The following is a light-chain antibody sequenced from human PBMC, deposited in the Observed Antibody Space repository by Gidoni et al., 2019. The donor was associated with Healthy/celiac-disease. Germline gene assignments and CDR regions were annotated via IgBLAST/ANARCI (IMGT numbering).Light chain of an antibody. CDR3: QQRSNWLT. V-gene: IGKV3-11*01. CDR1: QRVSRY. Sequence: EIVLTQSPATMSLSPGESANRSCRASQRVSRYLAWYQQKPGQDPRLLIYDASNRATGIPARFSGSGSGTDFTLTISSLEPEDFAVYYCQQRSNWLTFXGXTKVXIK. CDR2: DAS. J-gene: IGKJ4*01.